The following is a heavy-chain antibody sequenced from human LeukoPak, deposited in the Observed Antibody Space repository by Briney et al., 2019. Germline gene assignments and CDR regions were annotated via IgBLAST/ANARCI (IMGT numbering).Heavy chain of an antibody. D-gene: IGHD3-16*01. V-gene: IGHV1-2*02. CDR2: IWPNRDVT. CDR1: GYTFAAYY. J-gene: IGHJ3*02. CDR3: ATWGLHFDI. Sequence: ASVKVSCKASGYTFAAYYMCWVRHAPGPGRGWMGWIWPNRDVTNYTQKFQGPVTLTTDTSINTAYIGLCRARSAGTGVYVCATWGLHFDIWGQGTMVTVAS.